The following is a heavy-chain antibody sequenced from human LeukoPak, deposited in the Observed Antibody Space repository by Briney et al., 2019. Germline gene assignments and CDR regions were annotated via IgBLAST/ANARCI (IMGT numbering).Heavy chain of an antibody. CDR1: GGSISSYY. CDR3: ARRDDRFDY. Sequence: SETLSLTCTVSGGSISSYYWSWIWQPPGKGLEWIGYIYYSGSTNYNPSLKSRVTMSVDTSKNQFSLKLSSVTAADTAVYYCARRDDRFDYWGQGTLVTVSS. D-gene: IGHD5-24*01. V-gene: IGHV4-59*08. J-gene: IGHJ4*02. CDR2: IYYSGST.